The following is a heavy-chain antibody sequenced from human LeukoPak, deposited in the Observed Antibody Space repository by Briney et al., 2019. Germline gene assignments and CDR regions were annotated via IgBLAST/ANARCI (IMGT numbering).Heavy chain of an antibody. D-gene: IGHD2-2*01. Sequence: SETLSLTCTVSGGSISSYYWGWIRQPPGKGLEWIGSIYYSGSTYYNPSLKSRVTISVDTSKNQFSLKLSSVTAADTAVYYCARVFGVVPAAIGYWGQGTLVTVSS. CDR2: IYYSGST. CDR1: GGSISSYY. J-gene: IGHJ4*02. V-gene: IGHV4-39*07. CDR3: ARVFGVVPAAIGY.